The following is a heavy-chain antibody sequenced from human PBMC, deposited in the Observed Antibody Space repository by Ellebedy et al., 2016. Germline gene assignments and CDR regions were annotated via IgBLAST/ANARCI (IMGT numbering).Heavy chain of an antibody. V-gene: IGHV3-21*01. CDR1: GFTFSSYS. CDR3: ARSDYYYMDV. CDR2: ISSSSSYI. J-gene: IGHJ6*03. Sequence: GESLKISXAASGFTFSSYSMNWVRQAPGKGLEWVSSISSSSSYIYYADSVKGRFTISRDNAKNSLYLQMNSLRAEDTAVYYCARSDYYYMDVWGKGTTVTVSS.